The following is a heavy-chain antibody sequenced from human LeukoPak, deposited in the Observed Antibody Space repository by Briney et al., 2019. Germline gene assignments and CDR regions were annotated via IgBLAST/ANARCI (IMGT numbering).Heavy chain of an antibody. D-gene: IGHD5-12*01. CDR1: GFTFTKYA. Sequence: GGSLRLSCAATGFTFTKYAIHWVRQAPGKELEWVAVVSDDGRSQYYVDSVKGRFTISRDNSKNTLYLQMNSLRAEDTAVYYCAKDFLAITGAFDIWGQGTMVTVSS. V-gene: IGHV3-30*04. J-gene: IGHJ3*02. CDR3: AKDFLAITGAFDI. CDR2: VSDDGRSQ.